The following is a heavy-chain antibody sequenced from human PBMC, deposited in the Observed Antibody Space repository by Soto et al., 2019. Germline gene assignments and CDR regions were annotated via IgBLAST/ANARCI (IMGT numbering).Heavy chain of an antibody. CDR2: ISSSGGTT. D-gene: IGHD5-18*01. CDR3: ARHGYNYGGGYFEY. Sequence: FTFSSYAMSWVRQAPGKGLEWVSAISSSGGTTYYADSVKGRFTISRDNSKNTLYLQMNSLRAEDTAVYYCARHGYNYGGGYFEYWGQGTLVTVSS. J-gene: IGHJ4*02. V-gene: IGHV3-23*01. CDR1: FTFSSYA.